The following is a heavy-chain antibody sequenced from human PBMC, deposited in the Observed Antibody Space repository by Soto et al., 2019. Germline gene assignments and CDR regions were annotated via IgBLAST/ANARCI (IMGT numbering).Heavy chain of an antibody. CDR3: ARELERVFDY. V-gene: IGHV3-30*04. J-gene: IGHJ4*02. CDR1: GFTFSSYA. Sequence: SLXLSCAASGFTFSSYAMHWVRQAQGKGLEWVAVIAYDGRNKYYADSVKGRFTISRDNSKNTLYLQMNSLRIEDTAVYYCARELERVFDYWGQGTLVTVSS. D-gene: IGHD1-1*01. CDR2: IAYDGRNK.